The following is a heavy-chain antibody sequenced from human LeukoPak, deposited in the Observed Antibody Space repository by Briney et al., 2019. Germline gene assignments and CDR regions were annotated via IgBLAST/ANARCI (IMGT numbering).Heavy chain of an antibody. CDR2: INHSGST. Sequence: SETLSLTCTVSGGSISSYYWSWIRQPPGKGLEWIGEINHSGSTNYNPSLKSRVTISVDTSKNQFSLKLSSVTAADTAVYYCARGGAAAGPPWFDYWGQGTLVTVSS. CDR3: ARGGAAAGPPWFDY. V-gene: IGHV4-34*01. D-gene: IGHD6-13*01. J-gene: IGHJ4*02. CDR1: GGSISSYY.